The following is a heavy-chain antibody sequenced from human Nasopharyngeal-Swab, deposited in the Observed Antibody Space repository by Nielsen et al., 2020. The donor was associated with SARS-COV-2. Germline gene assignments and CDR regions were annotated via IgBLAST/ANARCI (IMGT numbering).Heavy chain of an antibody. J-gene: IGHJ5*02. CDR3: ARDFLLDRVPNWFDP. V-gene: IGHV3-7*01. CDR2: IKQDGSEK. Sequence: GSLRLSCAASGFTFSSYWMSWVRQAPGKGLEWVANIKQDGSEKYYVDSVKGRFTISRDNAKNSLYLQMNSLRAEDTAVYYCARDFLLDRVPNWFDPWGQGTLVTVSS. CDR1: GFTFSSYW. D-gene: IGHD2-2*03.